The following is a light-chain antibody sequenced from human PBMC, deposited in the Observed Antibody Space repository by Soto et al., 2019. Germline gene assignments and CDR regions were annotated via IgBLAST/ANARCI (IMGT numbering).Light chain of an antibody. CDR2: DAS. CDR3: QHYGASPWT. J-gene: IGKJ1*01. V-gene: IGKV3D-11*03. CDR1: QSVSSN. Sequence: EIVMTQSPATLSVSPGERATLSCRASQSVSSNLAWYQQKPVQAPRLLIYDASNRSTGIPARFSGSGSGTDFTLTISSLEPEDFAVYYCQHYGASPWTFGQGTKVDIK.